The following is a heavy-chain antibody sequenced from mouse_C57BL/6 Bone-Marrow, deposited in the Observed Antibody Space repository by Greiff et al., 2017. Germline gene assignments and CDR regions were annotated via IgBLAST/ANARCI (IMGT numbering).Heavy chain of an antibody. CDR2: IYPGSGNT. V-gene: IGHV1-76*01. J-gene: IGHJ3*01. D-gene: IGHD1-1*01. Sequence: QVQLQQSGAELVRPWASVKLSCKASGYTFTDYYINWVKQRPGQGLEWIARIYPGSGNTYYNEKFKGKATLTAEKSSSTAYMQLSSLTSEDSAVYCCARAEEYYYGFAYWGQGTLVTVSA. CDR3: ARAEEYYYGFAY. CDR1: GYTFTDYY.